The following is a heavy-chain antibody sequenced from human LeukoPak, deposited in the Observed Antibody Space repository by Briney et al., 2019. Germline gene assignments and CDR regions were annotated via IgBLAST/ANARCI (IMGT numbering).Heavy chain of an antibody. D-gene: IGHD4-23*01. CDR1: GYTFTGYY. CDR3: ARATNSIWSYYFDY. Sequence: GASVKVSCKASGYTFTGYYMHWVRQAPGQGLEWMGWINPNSGGTNYAQKFQGRVTMTRDTSISTAYMELSRLSSVTAADTAVYYCARATNSIWSYYFDYWGQGTLVTVSS. CDR2: INPNSGGT. J-gene: IGHJ4*02. V-gene: IGHV1-2*02.